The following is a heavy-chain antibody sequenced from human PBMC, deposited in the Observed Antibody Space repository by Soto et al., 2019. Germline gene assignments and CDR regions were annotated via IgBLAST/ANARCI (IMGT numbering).Heavy chain of an antibody. CDR1: GYSLTEYY. Sequence: ASVKVSCKASGYSLTEYYLHCVRHAPGQGLEWMGWINPTTGGTTYAQKFEGRVTMTRDRSVNTAYMELSRLRSDDTALYFCARASGSPLTFYAPLGFWGQGSLVTVSS. V-gene: IGHV1-2*02. CDR3: ARASGSPLTFYAPLGF. D-gene: IGHD2-2*01. J-gene: IGHJ4*02. CDR2: INPTTGGT.